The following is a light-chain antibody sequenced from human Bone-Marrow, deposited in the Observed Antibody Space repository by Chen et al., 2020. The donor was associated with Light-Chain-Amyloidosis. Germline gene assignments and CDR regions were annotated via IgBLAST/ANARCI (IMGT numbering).Light chain of an antibody. CDR1: QTISSNY. CDR3: QQYGTSPLT. J-gene: IGKJ4*01. V-gene: IGKV3-20*01. CDR2: GSS. Sequence: EIVLTQSPGTLSLSPGEGAILSCRASQTISSNYLTWYQQKFGQAPRLIIYGSSSRATGIPDRFTGSGSGTDFTLTINRLEPEDFAMYYCQQYGTSPLTFGGGTKVEIK.